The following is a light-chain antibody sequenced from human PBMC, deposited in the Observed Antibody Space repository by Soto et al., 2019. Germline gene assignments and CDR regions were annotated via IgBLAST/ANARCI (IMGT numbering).Light chain of an antibody. CDR3: TSYAGCNIWV. J-gene: IGLJ3*02. CDR1: SSNIGAGYD. CDR2: GNS. V-gene: IGLV1-40*01. Sequence: QSVLTQPPSVSGAPGQRVTISCTGSSSNIGAGYDVHWYQQLPGTAPKLLIYGNSNRPSGVPDRFSGSKSGTSASLAITGLQAEDEADYYCTSYAGCNIWVFGGGTKLTVL.